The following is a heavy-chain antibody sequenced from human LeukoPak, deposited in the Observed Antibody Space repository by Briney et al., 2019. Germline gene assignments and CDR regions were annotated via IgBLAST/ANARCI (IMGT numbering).Heavy chain of an antibody. J-gene: IGHJ1*01. V-gene: IGHV3-66*01. CDR3: ARGYSQYFQH. Sequence: GGSLRLSCAASGFTVSSNYMSWVRQAPGKGLEWVSAIYSGGNTYYADSVKGRFTISRDNSKNTLYLQMNSLRAEDTAVYYCARGYSQYFQHWGQGTLVTVSS. CDR2: IYSGGNT. D-gene: IGHD6-13*01. CDR1: GFTVSSNY.